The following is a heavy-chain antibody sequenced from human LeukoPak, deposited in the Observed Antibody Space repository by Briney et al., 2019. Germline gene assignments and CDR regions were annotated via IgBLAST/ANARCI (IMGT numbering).Heavy chain of an antibody. J-gene: IGHJ6*02. Sequence: ASVKVSCKASGYTFTSYYMHWVRQAPGQGLEWMGIINPSGGSTSYAQKFQGRVTMTRDTSTSTAYMELNSLRSEDTAVYYCASLPLAAAGNYYYGMDVWGQGTTVTVSS. CDR1: GYTFTSYY. D-gene: IGHD6-13*01. CDR2: INPSGGST. V-gene: IGHV1-46*01. CDR3: ASLPLAAAGNYYYGMDV.